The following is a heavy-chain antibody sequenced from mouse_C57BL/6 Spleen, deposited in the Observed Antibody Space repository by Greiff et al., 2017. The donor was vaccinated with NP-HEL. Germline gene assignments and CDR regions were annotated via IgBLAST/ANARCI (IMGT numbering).Heavy chain of an antibody. CDR3: ARGRGFYYEYDPYFDY. J-gene: IGHJ2*01. CDR1: GYTFTDYY. CDR2: INPNNGGT. Sequence: EVQLQQSGPELVKPGASVKISCKASGYTFTDYYMNWVKQSHGKSLEWIGDINPNNGGTSYNQKFKGKATLTVDKSSSTAYMELRSLTSEDSAVYYCARGRGFYYEYDPYFDYWGEGTTLTVSS. D-gene: IGHD2-4*01. V-gene: IGHV1-26*01.